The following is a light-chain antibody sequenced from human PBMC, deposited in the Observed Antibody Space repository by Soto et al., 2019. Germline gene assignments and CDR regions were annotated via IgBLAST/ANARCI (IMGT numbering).Light chain of an antibody. V-gene: IGKV1-39*01. CDR1: QNIRNS. CDR2: STS. CDR3: QQSYSTPSIT. J-gene: IGKJ5*01. Sequence: DIQMTQAPSSLSASAGDRVNITCRASQNIRNSLNWYQQKPGKAPNLLISSTSSLQSGVPSRFSGSGSGTDFTLTISSLQHEDFASYYCQQSYSTPSITFGQGTRLEI.